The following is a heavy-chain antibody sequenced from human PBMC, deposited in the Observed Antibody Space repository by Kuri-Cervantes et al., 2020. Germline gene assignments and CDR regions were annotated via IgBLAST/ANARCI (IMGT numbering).Heavy chain of an antibody. CDR1: GGSISSSSYY. Sequence: SETLSLTCTVSGGSISSSSYYWGWIRQPPGKGLEWIGSIYYSGSTNYNPSLKSRVTISVDKSKNQFSLKLSSVTAADTAVYYCARDLEFSYSSSWYVAGGWFDPWGQGTLVTVSS. CDR3: ARDLEFSYSSSWYVAGGWFDP. V-gene: IGHV4-39*07. CDR2: IYYSGST. D-gene: IGHD6-13*01. J-gene: IGHJ5*02.